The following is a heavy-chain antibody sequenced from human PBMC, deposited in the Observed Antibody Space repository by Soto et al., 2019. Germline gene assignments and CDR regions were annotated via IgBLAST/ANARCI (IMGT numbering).Heavy chain of an antibody. CDR1: GFTFDDYA. Sequence: EVQLVESGGGLVQPGRSLRLCCSASGFTFDDYAMHWVRLAPGNGLEWVSGISWNSVNLGYADSVKGRFTISRDNAKHSLYLQMNSLTSEDTALYYCAKDWAGGSYPDYWGQGTLVTVSS. J-gene: IGHJ4*02. CDR2: ISWNSVNL. CDR3: AKDWAGGSYPDY. D-gene: IGHD1-26*01. V-gene: IGHV3-9*01.